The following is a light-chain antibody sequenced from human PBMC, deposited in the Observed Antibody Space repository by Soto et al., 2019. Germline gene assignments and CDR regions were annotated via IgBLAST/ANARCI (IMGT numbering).Light chain of an antibody. CDR3: QVWDSSTDVV. J-gene: IGLJ2*01. CDR2: RDS. CDR1: NNGSKN. V-gene: IGLV3-9*01. Sequence: SYELTQPLSVSVALGQTSRITCGGNNNGSKNVHWYQQKPGQAPVLVIYRDSNRPPGIPERFSGSNSGNTATLTISRAQAGDEADYYCQVWDSSTDVVFGGGTKLTVL.